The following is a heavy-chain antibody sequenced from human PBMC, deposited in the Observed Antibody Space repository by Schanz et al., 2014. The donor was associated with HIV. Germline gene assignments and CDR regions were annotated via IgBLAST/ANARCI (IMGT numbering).Heavy chain of an antibody. V-gene: IGHV1-2*02. Sequence: QVQLVQSGAEVKKPGASVKVSCKASGYSFSGYYIHWVRQALGQGLEWMGWINSDNDTNYAQEFQGRVTMTRDTSIGTAYMELRSLRADDTAVYFCASSRLLWFGELFDNWGQGTLVTVSS. CDR3: ASSRLLWFGELFDN. J-gene: IGHJ4*02. CDR1: GYSFSGYY. CDR2: INSDNDT. D-gene: IGHD3-10*01.